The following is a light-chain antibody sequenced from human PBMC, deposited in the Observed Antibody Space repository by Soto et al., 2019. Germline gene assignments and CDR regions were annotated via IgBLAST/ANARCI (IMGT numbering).Light chain of an antibody. V-gene: IGKV3-11*01. CDR1: QSVSSY. J-gene: IGKJ1*01. CDR3: QQRSSWSWT. Sequence: EIVLTQSPATLSLSPGERATLSCRASQSVSSYLAWYQQKPGQGPRLLIYDASKRATGIPARFSGSGSGTDFTLTISSLEPEDFAVYYCQQRSSWSWTFGQGTKVEIK. CDR2: DAS.